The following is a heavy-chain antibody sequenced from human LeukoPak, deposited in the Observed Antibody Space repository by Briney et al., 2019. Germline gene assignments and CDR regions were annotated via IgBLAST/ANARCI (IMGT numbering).Heavy chain of an antibody. D-gene: IGHD1-1*01. CDR3: AREGAPQLSSYFDH. J-gene: IGHJ4*02. CDR1: GYTFTAYY. CDR2: INPNTGGT. Sequence: GASVKVSGKASGYTFTAYYIHWVRQAPGQGLEWMGWINPNTGGTNFAQRFQGRVTMTRDTSINTAYMELSSLRSDDTAMYYCAREGAPQLSSYFDHWGQGTLVTVSS. V-gene: IGHV1-2*02.